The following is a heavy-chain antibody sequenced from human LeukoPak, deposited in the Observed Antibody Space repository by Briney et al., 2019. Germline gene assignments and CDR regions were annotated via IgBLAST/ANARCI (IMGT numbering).Heavy chain of an antibody. J-gene: IGHJ6*03. CDR3: ARALGYCSSTSCLRYYYYYMDV. Sequence: SETLSLTCTVSGGSLSSGGYYWSWIRRPAGKGLEWIGRIYTNGNTNYNPSLKSRVTISVDTSKNQFSLKLSSVTAADTAVYYCARALGYCSSTSCLRYYYYYMDVWGKGTTVTVSS. D-gene: IGHD2-2*01. CDR1: GGSLSSGGYY. CDR2: IYTNGNT. V-gene: IGHV4-61*02.